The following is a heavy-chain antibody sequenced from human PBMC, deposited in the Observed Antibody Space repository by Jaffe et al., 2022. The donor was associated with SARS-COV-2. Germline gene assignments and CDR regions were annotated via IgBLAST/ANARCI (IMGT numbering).Heavy chain of an antibody. CDR1: GFTFTDYF. D-gene: IGHD3-3*01. J-gene: IGHJ1*01. V-gene: IGHV3-11*01. CDR2: ISSGDSTI. Sequence: QVRLVESGGGLVEPGGSLRLSCAASGFTFTDYFMTWVRQAPGKGLEWVSYISSGDSTIYYADSVKGRFTISRDNAQNSLYLQMNDLRAEDTAMYYCASAREHNYYTSGHLQHWGQGTLVTVSS. CDR3: ASAREHNYYTSGHLQH.